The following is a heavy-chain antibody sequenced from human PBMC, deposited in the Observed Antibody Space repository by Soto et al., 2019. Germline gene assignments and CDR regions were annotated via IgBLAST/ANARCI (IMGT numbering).Heavy chain of an antibody. CDR1: GGSISSTSYY. V-gene: IGHV4-39*01. D-gene: IGHD5-12*01. J-gene: IGHJ4*02. CDR2: IDYSGSA. CDR3: ARHGDPSWWLRPFDY. Sequence: QLQLQESGPGLVKPSETLSLSCSVSGGSISSTSYYWGWIRQPPGKGLEWIGSIDYSGSADYNPSLRSRVTISVDMPQNQFSLKLTSVSAADTAVYYCARHGDPSWWLRPFDYWGQGTLVTVSS.